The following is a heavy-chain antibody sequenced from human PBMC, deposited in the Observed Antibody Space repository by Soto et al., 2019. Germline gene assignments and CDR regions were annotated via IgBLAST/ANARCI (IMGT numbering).Heavy chain of an antibody. CDR1: GFPFSTFW. V-gene: IGHV3-7*01. CDR2: IKPGGSEK. J-gene: IGHJ4*02. D-gene: IGHD6-19*01. Sequence: PGGSLRLSCAASGFPFSTFWMSWVRQAPGKGLEWVANIKPGGSEKYYVDSVKGRFTISRDDTKNSLYLQMNSLRAEDTAVYYCARNHWGVAGTDYWGQGTLVTVSS. CDR3: ARNHWGVAGTDY.